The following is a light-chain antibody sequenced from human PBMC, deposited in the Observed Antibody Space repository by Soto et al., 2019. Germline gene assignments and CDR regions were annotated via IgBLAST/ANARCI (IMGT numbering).Light chain of an antibody. CDR2: GAS. CDR1: QSVASSY. J-gene: IGKJ1*01. V-gene: IGKV3-20*01. Sequence: EIVLTQSPGTLSLSPVERATLSCMASQSVASSYLAWYQQKPGQAPRLLIYGASSRATGIPDRFSGSGSGTDFTLTISRLEPEDFAVYYCHQYGSSSWTFGQGTKVDI. CDR3: HQYGSSSWT.